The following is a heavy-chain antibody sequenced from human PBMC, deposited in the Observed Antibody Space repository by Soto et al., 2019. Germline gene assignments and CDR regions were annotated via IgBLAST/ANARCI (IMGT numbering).Heavy chain of an antibody. J-gene: IGHJ5*02. CDR3: ARDIVGPDDA. CDR1: GFTFSSYG. D-gene: IGHD1-26*01. V-gene: IGHV3-33*01. CDR2: IWYDGSNK. Sequence: QVQLVESGGGVVQPGRSLRLSCAASGFTFSSYGMHWVRQAPCKGLECVAVIWYDGSNKYYADSVKGRFTISRDNYKNKLYVQLDSLRAEVTAVYYGARDIVGPDDARGQGTLVAVSS.